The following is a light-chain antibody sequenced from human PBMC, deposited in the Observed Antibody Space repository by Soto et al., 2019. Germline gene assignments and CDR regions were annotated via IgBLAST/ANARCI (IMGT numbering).Light chain of an antibody. V-gene: IGKV1-33*01. Sequence: DIQMTQSPSSLSASVGERVTITFQASQDITNYLNWYQQKPGKAPKLLIYGASNLEIGVPSRFSGSGSGADFTFTINSLQPEDIATYYCQQYDILPPTFGGGTKVDI. J-gene: IGKJ4*01. CDR2: GAS. CDR3: QQYDILPPT. CDR1: QDITNY.